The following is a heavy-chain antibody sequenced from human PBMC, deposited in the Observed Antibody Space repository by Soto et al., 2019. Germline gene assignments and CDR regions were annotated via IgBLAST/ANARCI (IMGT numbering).Heavy chain of an antibody. CDR1: GFTFDDYA. J-gene: IGHJ4*02. CDR3: ASWRSYSGSYCFDY. CDR2: ITWNSGKI. V-gene: IGHV3-9*01. Sequence: LRLSCTASGFTFDDYAMHWVRQGPGRGLEWVSGITWNSGKIAYADSVKGRFTIARDDDNNSLYLQMTSLRSQDTALYFCASWRSYSGSYCFDYWGQGTLVTVSS. D-gene: IGHD1-26*01.